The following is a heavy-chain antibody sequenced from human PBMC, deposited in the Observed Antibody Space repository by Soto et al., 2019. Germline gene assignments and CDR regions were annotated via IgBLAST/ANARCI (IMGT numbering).Heavy chain of an antibody. V-gene: IGHV3-33*01. J-gene: IGHJ4*02. CDR3: ARASGPFDY. CDR1: GFTFSTYG. Sequence: QVQLVESGGGVVQPGRSLRLSCAASGFTFSTYGMHWVRQAPGKGLEWVAVIWYDGSDKYYADSVKGRFTISRDNSETTLVLQMSSLGAEDTAVYYCARASGPFDYWGQGTLVTVSS. D-gene: IGHD2-8*02. CDR2: IWYDGSDK.